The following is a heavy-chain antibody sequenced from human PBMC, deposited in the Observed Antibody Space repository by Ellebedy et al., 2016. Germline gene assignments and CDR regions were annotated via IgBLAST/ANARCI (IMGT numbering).Heavy chain of an antibody. Sequence: GESLKISXAASGFTFDDYTMHWVRQAPGKGLEWVSLISWDGGSTYYADSVKGRFTISRDNSKNSLYLQMNSLRTEDTALYYCARSTTTVVTPDYYYGMDVWGQGTTVTVSS. V-gene: IGHV3-43*01. D-gene: IGHD4-23*01. CDR1: GFTFDDYT. CDR3: ARSTTTVVTPDYYYGMDV. CDR2: ISWDGGST. J-gene: IGHJ6*02.